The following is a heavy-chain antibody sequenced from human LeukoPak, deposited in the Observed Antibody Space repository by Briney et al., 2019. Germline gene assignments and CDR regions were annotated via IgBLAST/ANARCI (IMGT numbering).Heavy chain of an antibody. V-gene: IGHV3-74*01. CDR1: GLTFSHHW. D-gene: IGHD6-13*01. Sequence: GGSLRLSCAASGLTFSHHWMHWVRQVPGKGLVWVSRINSDGSSTTYADSVKGRFTISRDNARNTLYLQMNSLRAEDTAVHYCARATSYSNYGMDVWGQGTTVTVSS. CDR3: ARATSYSNYGMDV. J-gene: IGHJ6*02. CDR2: INSDGSST.